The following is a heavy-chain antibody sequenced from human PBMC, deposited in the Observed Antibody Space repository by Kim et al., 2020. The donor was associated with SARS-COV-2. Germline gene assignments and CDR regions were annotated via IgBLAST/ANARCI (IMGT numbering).Heavy chain of an antibody. Sequence: GGSLRLSCTASGFTFSNSGMAWVRQAPGKGKEWVSAIGVGGSTFYPDSVKGRFIISRDNSENTLYLQMNSLRAEDTAIYYCAKERVCSSWGSYHEYWGQGTLVTVSS. CDR3: AKERVCSSWGSYHEY. V-gene: IGHV3-23*01. J-gene: IGHJ4*02. CDR2: IGVGGST. CDR1: GFTFSNSG. D-gene: IGHD6-13*01.